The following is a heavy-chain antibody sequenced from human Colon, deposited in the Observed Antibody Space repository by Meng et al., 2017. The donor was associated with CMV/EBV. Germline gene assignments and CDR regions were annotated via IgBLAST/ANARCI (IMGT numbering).Heavy chain of an antibody. CDR1: GYTFTGSY. CDR2: INSDSGGT. D-gene: IGHD6-19*01. V-gene: IGHV1-2*02. J-gene: IGHJ4*02. CDR3: VIAIISAGPYYFDY. Sequence: ASVKVSCRASGYTFTGSYMHWVRQAPGQGLEWMGWINSDSGGTSSAQKFQGRVTMTRSTSIKTAYMELSRLRSDDTAMYYCVIAIISAGPYYFDYWGQGTLVTVSS.